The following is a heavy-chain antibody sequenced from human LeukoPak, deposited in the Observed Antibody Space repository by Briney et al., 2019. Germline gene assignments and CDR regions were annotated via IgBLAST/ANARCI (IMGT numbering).Heavy chain of an antibody. D-gene: IGHD6-19*01. CDR1: GGSISSYY. CDR2: IYTSGST. Sequence: SETLSLTCTVSGGSISSYYWSWIRQPAGKGLEWIGRIYTSGSTNYNPSLKSRVTMSVDTSKNQFSLKLSSVTAADTAVYYCARTIAVAEPLDAFDIWGQGTMVTVSS. V-gene: IGHV4-4*07. CDR3: ARTIAVAEPLDAFDI. J-gene: IGHJ3*02.